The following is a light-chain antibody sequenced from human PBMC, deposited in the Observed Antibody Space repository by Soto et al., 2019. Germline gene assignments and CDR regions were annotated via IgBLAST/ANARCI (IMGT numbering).Light chain of an antibody. CDR2: DAS. CDR1: QDISNY. V-gene: IGKV1-33*01. CDR3: QQYYNLPIT. J-gene: IGKJ4*01. Sequence: DIQMTQSPSSLSASVGDRVTITCQASQDISNYLNWYQQKPGKAPKLLIYDASNLETGVPSRFSGSGSGTDFTFTISSLQPEDIETYYCQQYYNLPITVGGGTKVEIK.